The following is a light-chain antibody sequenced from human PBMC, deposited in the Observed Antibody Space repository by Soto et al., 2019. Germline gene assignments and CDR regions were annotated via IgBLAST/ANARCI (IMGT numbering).Light chain of an antibody. CDR1: QGISNW. J-gene: IGKJ2*01. CDR3: QQAYSLPVS. Sequence: DIQLTQSPSSVSASVGDRVILTCRASQGISNWLAWYQQKPGKAPKLLISAASTLQGGVPSRFSGSFSGTDFTLTITSLQAEDFATYFCQQAYSLPVSFGQGTKLEIK. V-gene: IGKV1-12*01. CDR2: AAS.